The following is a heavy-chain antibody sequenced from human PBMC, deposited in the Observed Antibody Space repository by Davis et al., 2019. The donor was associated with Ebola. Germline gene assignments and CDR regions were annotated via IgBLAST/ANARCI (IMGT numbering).Heavy chain of an antibody. Sequence: SETLSLTCTVSGGSISSGDYYWSWIRQPPGKGLEWIGYIYYSGSTYYNPSLKSRVTISVDTSKNQFSLKLSSVTAADTAVYYCAKQRGVGAIDYDYWGRGTVVTVSS. D-gene: IGHD1-26*01. J-gene: IGHJ4*02. V-gene: IGHV4-30-4*01. CDR3: AKQRGVGAIDYDY. CDR2: IYYSGST. CDR1: GGSISSGDYY.